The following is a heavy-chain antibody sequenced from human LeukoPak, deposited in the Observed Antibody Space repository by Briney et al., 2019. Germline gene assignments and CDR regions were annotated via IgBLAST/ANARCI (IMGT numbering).Heavy chain of an antibody. CDR1: GGSISSYY. V-gene: IGHV4-4*07. CDR2: IYTSGST. CDR3: AREPVHYYYYMDV. J-gene: IGHJ6*03. Sequence: PSETLSLTCTVSGGSISSYYWSWFRQPAGKGLEWIGRIYTSGSTNYNPSLKSRVTISVDKSKNQFSLKLSSVTAADTAVYYCAREPVHYYYYMDVWGKGTTVTVSS.